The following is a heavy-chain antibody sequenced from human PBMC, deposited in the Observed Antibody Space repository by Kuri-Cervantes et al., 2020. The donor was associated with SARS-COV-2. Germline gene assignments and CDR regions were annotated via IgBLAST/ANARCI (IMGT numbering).Heavy chain of an antibody. J-gene: IGHJ6*02. CDR1: GFTFSSYD. V-gene: IGHV3-30*18. D-gene: IGHD2-21*01. CDR3: AKMASHSGFYYYYGMNV. Sequence: GGSLRLSCAASGFTFSSYDMHWVRQAPGKGPEWVAVISYDGSNKYYADSVKGRFTISRDNSKNTLYLQMNSLRAEDTAVYYCAKMASHSGFYYYYGMNVWGQGTTVTVSS. CDR2: ISYDGSNK.